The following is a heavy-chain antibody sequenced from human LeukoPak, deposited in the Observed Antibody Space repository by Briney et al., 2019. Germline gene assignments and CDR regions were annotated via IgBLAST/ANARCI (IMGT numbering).Heavy chain of an antibody. CDR2: ISAYNGNT. J-gene: IGHJ4*02. D-gene: IGHD3-22*01. CDR1: GYTFTSYG. V-gene: IGHV1-18*01. CDR3: ARWGYYDSSGYYCNDY. Sequence: ASVKVSCKASGYTFTSYGISWVRQAPGQGLEWMGWISAYNGNTNYAQKLQGRVTVTTDTSTSTAYMELRSLRSDDTAVYYCARWGYYDSSGYYCNDYWGQGTLVTVSS.